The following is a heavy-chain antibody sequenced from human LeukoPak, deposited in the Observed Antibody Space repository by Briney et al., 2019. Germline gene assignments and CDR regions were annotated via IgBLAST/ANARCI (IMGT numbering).Heavy chain of an antibody. CDR1: GGSISSGGYY. J-gene: IGHJ4*02. CDR3: VGAVAGTAIDY. V-gene: IGHV4-31*03. CDR2: IYYSGST. Sequence: SQTLSLTCTVSGGSISSGGYYWSSIRQHPGKGLEWIGYIYYSGSTYYNPSLKSRVTISVDTSKNQFSLKLSSVTAADTAVYYCVGAVAGTAIDYWGQGTLVTVSS. D-gene: IGHD6-19*01.